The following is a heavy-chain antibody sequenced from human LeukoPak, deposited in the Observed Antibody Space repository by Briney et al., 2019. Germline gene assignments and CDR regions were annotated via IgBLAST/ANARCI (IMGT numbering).Heavy chain of an antibody. D-gene: IGHD3-9*01. CDR3: AKVRDILTGYYTSFDY. CDR1: GFTFNTYS. V-gene: IGHV3-64*04. J-gene: IGHJ4*02. CDR2: ISSNGGST. Sequence: GGSLRLSCAASGFTFNTYSMHWVRQAPGKGLEYVSAISSNGGSTYYADSVKGRFTISRDNSKNTLYLQMNSLRAEDTAVYYCAKVRDILTGYYTSFDYWGQGTLVTVSS.